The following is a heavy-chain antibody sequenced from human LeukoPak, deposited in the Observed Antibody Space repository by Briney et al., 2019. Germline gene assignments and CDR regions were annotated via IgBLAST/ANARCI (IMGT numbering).Heavy chain of an antibody. Sequence: ASVKVSCKASGYTFTGYYMHWVRQAPGQGPEWMGRINPNSGGTNYAQKFQGRVTMTRDTSISTAYMELSRLRSDDTAVYYCASGSSSWSPSGYWGQGTLVTVSS. CDR3: ASGSSSWSPSGY. V-gene: IGHV1-2*02. J-gene: IGHJ4*02. D-gene: IGHD6-13*01. CDR1: GYTFTGYY. CDR2: INPNSGGT.